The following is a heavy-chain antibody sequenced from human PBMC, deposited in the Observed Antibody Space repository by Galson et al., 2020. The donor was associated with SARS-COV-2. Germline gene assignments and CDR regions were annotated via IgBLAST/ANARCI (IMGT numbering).Heavy chain of an antibody. CDR1: GFTFSTHS. J-gene: IGHJ5*02. Sequence: GESLKISCAASGFTFSTHSMNWVRQAPGKGLEWVSFISSSTNSIYYADSVKGRFTISRDNAKNSLYLQMNSLRAEDTAVDYCARDGVGSSNWKNWCDPWGQGTLVTVCS. D-gene: IGHD6-13*01. CDR2: ISSSTNSI. V-gene: IGHV3-21*01. CDR3: ARDGVGSSNWKNWCDP.